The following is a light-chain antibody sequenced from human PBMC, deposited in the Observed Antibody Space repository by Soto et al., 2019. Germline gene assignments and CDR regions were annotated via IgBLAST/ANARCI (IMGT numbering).Light chain of an antibody. V-gene: IGKV3-11*01. CDR1: QNIHSF. J-gene: IGKJ2*01. CDR3: QQRLFWPLFT. Sequence: EIVLTQSPATVSLSPGESATLSCRASQNIHSFLAWYQQRPGQAPRLLIYDASFRATAIPARFNGRGSGTDFTLTITRLEPEDFAVYYCQQRLFWPLFTFGQGTRLEIK. CDR2: DAS.